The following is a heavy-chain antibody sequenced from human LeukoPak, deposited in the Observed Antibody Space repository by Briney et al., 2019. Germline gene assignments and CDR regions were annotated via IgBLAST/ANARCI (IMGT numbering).Heavy chain of an antibody. V-gene: IGHV3-53*01. Sequence: PGGSLRLSCAASGFTVSSKYMSWVRQAPGKRLGWVSVLYSGGTTYCADSVKGRFTISRDNSRNTLYLQMNSLRAEDTAVYYCAREDASGFDVWGQGTMVTVSS. J-gene: IGHJ3*01. D-gene: IGHD1-26*01. CDR1: GFTVSSKY. CDR2: LYSGGTT. CDR3: AREDASGFDV.